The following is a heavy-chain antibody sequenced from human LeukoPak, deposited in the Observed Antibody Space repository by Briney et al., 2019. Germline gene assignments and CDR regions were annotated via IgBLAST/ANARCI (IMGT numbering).Heavy chain of an antibody. CDR1: GFSLTTSGVG. CDR2: IYWNGDN. Sequence: ESRPTLMKPTQTLTLTCTFSGFSLTTSGVGVGWIRQPAGKALEWLALIYWNGDNLYSPSLKTRLTISKDTSKNQVVLTMTNMDPVDTATYYCARILEGRYFDCWGQGTLVTVSS. D-gene: IGHD5-18*01. CDR3: ARILEGRYFDC. J-gene: IGHJ4*02. V-gene: IGHV2-5*01.